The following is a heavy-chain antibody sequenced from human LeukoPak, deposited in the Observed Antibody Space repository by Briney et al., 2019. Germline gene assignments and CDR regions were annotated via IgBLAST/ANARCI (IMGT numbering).Heavy chain of an antibody. CDR1: EFTFDSYA. J-gene: IGHJ4*02. V-gene: IGHV3-23*01. Sequence: GGSLRLSCAASEFTFDSYAMNWVRQAPGKGLEWVSAISGSGANTCYANSVKGRFTISRDNSKSTLFLQMDSLRAEDTAIYYCAKTSVSSGWPELFDFWGQGTLVTVSS. D-gene: IGHD6-19*01. CDR3: AKTSVSSGWPELFDF. CDR2: ISGSGANT.